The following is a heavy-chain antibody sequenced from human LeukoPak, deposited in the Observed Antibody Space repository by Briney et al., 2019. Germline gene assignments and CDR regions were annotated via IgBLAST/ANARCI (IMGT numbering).Heavy chain of an antibody. J-gene: IGHJ4*02. D-gene: IGHD3-22*01. CDR2: IIPIFGTA. Sequence: SVKVSCKASGGTFSSYAISWVRQAPGQGHEWMGRIIPIFGTANYAQKFQGRVAITTDESTSTAYMELSSLRSEDTAVYYCASTYYYDSSGYTFDYWGPGTLVTVSS. V-gene: IGHV1-69*05. CDR3: ASTYYYDSSGYTFDY. CDR1: GGTFSSYA.